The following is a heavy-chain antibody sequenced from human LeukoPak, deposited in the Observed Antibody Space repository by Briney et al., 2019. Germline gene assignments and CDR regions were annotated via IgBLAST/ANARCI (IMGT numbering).Heavy chain of an antibody. D-gene: IGHD3-10*01. CDR2: INTDGSST. CDR1: GFTFSSYW. CDR3: ARTVPGYFFDS. J-gene: IGHJ4*02. V-gene: IGHV3-74*01. Sequence: RPGGSLRLSCAASGFTFSSYWMQWVRQAPGMGLVWVSRINTDGSSTSYADSVKGRFTISRDSAKNTLYLQMNSLRAEDTAVYYCARTVPGYFFDSWGQGTLVTVSS.